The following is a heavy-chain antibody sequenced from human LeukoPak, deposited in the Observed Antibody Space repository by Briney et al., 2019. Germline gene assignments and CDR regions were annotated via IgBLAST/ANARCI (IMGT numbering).Heavy chain of an antibody. CDR1: GYTFTSYG. J-gene: IGHJ4*02. CDR2: ISAYNGNT. D-gene: IGHD5-18*01. Sequence: ASVKVSCKASGYTFTSYGISWVRQAPGQGLEWMGWISAYNGNTNYAQKLHGRVTMTTDTSTSTAYMALRSLRSDDTAVYYCARQIQLWSNPPFDHRGQGTLVTVSS. V-gene: IGHV1-18*01. CDR3: ARQIQLWSNPPFDH.